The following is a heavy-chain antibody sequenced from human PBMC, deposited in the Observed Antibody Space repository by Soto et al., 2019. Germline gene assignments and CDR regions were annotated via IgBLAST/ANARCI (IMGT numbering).Heavy chain of an antibody. D-gene: IGHD5-18*01. V-gene: IGHV4-4*02. CDR2: IYHSGST. CDR3: ARDAVDTAMGNYWYFDL. CDR1: GGSISSSNW. J-gene: IGHJ2*01. Sequence: QVQLQESGPGLVKPSGTLSLTCAVSGGSISSSNWLSWVRQPPGKGLEWIGEIYHSGSTNYNPSLKSRITISVDKSKNQFSLKLSSVTAAATAVYYCARDAVDTAMGNYWYFDLWGRGTLVTVSS.